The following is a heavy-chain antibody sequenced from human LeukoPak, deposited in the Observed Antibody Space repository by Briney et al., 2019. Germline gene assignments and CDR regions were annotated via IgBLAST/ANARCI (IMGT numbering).Heavy chain of an antibody. CDR1: GFTFSSYA. Sequence: GGSLRLSCAASGFTFSSYAMSWVRQAPGKGLEWVSAISGSGGSTYYADSVKGRFTISRDNSKNTLYPQMNSLRAEDTAVYYCAKGSIVVVPAAPYMDVWGKGTTVTVSS. D-gene: IGHD2-2*01. CDR2: ISGSGGST. J-gene: IGHJ6*03. CDR3: AKGSIVVVPAAPYMDV. V-gene: IGHV3-23*01.